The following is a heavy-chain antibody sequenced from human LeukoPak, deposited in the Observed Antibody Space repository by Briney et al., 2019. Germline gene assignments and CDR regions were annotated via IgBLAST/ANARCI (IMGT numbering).Heavy chain of an antibody. J-gene: IGHJ5*02. D-gene: IGHD6-13*01. V-gene: IGHV3-30*04. CDR3: ARDLGSSWYDGWFDP. CDR1: GFTFSSYA. CDR2: ISYDGSNK. Sequence: GGSLRLSCAASGFTFSSYAMHWVRQAPGKGLEWVAVISYDGSNKYYADSVKGRFTISRDNSKNTLYLQMNSPRAEDTAVYYCARDLGSSWYDGWFDPWGQGTLVTVSS.